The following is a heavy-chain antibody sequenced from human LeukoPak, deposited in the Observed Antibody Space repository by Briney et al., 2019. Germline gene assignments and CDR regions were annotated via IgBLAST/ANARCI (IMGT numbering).Heavy chain of an antibody. CDR3: ARSTTPGSENWFDP. J-gene: IGHJ5*02. D-gene: IGHD1-1*01. Sequence: SPTLSLTCAISGDSVSSKRAAWNWLRQSPSRGLEWLGRTYYTSQWHNDFAVSVKSRITIDPDTSKNQFSLQLNSVTPEDTAVYYCARSTTPGSENWFDPWGQGALVTVSS. V-gene: IGHV6-1*01. CDR1: GDSVSSKRAA. CDR2: TYYTSQWHN.